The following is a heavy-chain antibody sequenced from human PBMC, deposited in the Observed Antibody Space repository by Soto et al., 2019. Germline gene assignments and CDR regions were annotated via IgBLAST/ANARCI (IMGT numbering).Heavy chain of an antibody. Sequence: GGSLRLSCAASGFTFSSYWMSWVRQAPGKGLEWVANIKQDGSEKYYVDSVKGRFTISRDNAKNSLYLQMNSLRAEDTAVYYCARSRSGWLYYFDYWGQGTLVTVSS. J-gene: IGHJ4*02. CDR1: GFTFSSYW. V-gene: IGHV3-7*05. CDR3: ARSRSGWLYYFDY. D-gene: IGHD6-19*01. CDR2: IKQDGSEK.